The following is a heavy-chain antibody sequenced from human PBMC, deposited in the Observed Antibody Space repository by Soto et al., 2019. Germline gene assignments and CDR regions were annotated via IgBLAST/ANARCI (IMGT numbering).Heavy chain of an antibody. J-gene: IGHJ6*03. Sequence: SQTRARACAISGYAVSANSATWDLSRHSASRVLECLWRTYYRSKWYNDYGRSLQSRMTINTATSKNQFSMQLNSVTPEDTAVYFCARGPGLITNGNGLEVWGKGHTVNVS. D-gene: IGHD6-25*01. V-gene: IGHV6-1*01. CDR3: ARGPGLITNGNGLEV. CDR1: GYAVSANSAT. CDR2: TYYRSKWYN.